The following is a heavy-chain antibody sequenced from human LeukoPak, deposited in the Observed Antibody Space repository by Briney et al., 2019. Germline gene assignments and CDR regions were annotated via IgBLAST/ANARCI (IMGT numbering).Heavy chain of an antibody. CDR1: GGSISNSDYY. V-gene: IGHV3-53*01. CDR3: ARLYCSGGSCYFDY. CDR2: IYSGGST. Sequence: ETLSLTCTVSGGSISNSDYYWGWIRQAPGKGLEWVSVIYSGGSTYYADSVKGRFTISRDNSKNTLYLQMNSLRAEDTAVYYCARLYCSGGSCYFDYWGQGTLVTVSS. D-gene: IGHD2-15*01. J-gene: IGHJ4*02.